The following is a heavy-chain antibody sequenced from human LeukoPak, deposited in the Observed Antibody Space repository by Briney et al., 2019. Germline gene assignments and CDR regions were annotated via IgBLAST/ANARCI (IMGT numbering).Heavy chain of an antibody. V-gene: IGHV4-34*01. CDR2: INHSGST. J-gene: IGHJ4*02. CDR1: GGSFSGYY. D-gene: IGHD5-18*01. Sequence: SETLSLTCAVYGGSFSGYYWSWIRQPPGKGLEWIGEINHSGSTNYNPSLKSRVTISVDTSKNQFSLKLSSVTAADTAVYYCARGLGGYSYGYVNLSDDYWGQGTLVTVSS. CDR3: ARGLGGYSYGYVNLSDDY.